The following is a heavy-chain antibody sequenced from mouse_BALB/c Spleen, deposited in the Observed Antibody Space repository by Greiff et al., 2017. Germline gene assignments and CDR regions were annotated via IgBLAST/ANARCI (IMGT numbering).Heavy chain of an antibody. CDR3: ASGMVRDY. CDR1: GFNIKDYY. J-gene: IGHJ2*01. D-gene: IGHD2-10*02. CDR2: IDPENGNT. Sequence: EVKLVESGAELVRPGALVKLSCKASGFNIKDYYMHWVKQRPEQGLEWIGWIDPENGNTIYDPKFQGKASITADTSSNTAYLQLSSLTSEDTAVYYCASGMVRDYWGQGTTLTVSS. V-gene: IGHV14-1*02.